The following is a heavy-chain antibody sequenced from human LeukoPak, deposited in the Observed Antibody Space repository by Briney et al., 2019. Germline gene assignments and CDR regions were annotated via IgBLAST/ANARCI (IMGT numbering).Heavy chain of an antibody. CDR1: GFTFSTYA. Sequence: GGSLRLSCAASGFTFSTYAMSWVRQAPGKGLEWVSGVTGTGDRTLYADSVRGRFTISRDNFKNTLFLEMRRLRADDTAFYYFAKDLSNFGDLGYFDHWGQGDLVTVSS. J-gene: IGHJ5*02. CDR2: VTGTGDRT. D-gene: IGHD4-17*01. V-gene: IGHV3-23*01. CDR3: AKDLSNFGDLGYFDH.